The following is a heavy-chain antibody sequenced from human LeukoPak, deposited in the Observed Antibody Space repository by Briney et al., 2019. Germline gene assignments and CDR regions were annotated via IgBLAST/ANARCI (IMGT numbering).Heavy chain of an antibody. J-gene: IGHJ4*02. D-gene: IGHD5-18*01. CDR2: ISYDGSNK. CDR1: GFTFSSYA. V-gene: IGHV3-30*04. Sequence: PGGSLRLSCAASGFTFSSYAMHWVRQAPGKGLEWVAVISYDGSNKYYADSVKGRFTISRDNSKNTLYLQTNSLRAEDTAVYYCARTAMVLHHFDYWGQGTLVTVSS. CDR3: ARTAMVLHHFDY.